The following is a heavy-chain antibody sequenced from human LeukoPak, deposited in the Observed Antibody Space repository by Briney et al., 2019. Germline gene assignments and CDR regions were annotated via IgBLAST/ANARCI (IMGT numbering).Heavy chain of an antibody. CDR1: GGSISSSGYY. CDR2: IYYSGST. D-gene: IGHD4-11*01. CDR3: ASPRDYRTYYFDY. J-gene: IGHJ4*02. Sequence: SETLSLTCTVSGGSISSSGYYWGWIRQPPGKGLEWIGSIYYSGSTYYNPSLKSRVTISVDTSKNQFSLKLSSVTAADTAVYYCASPRDYRTYYFDYWGQGTLVTVSS. V-gene: IGHV4-39*07.